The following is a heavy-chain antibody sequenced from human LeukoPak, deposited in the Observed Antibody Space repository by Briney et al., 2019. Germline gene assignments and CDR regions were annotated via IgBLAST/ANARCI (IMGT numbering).Heavy chain of an antibody. CDR2: ISGSGGST. J-gene: IGHJ2*01. CDR1: GFTFSSYA. CDR3: AKGRSSSSYWYFDL. D-gene: IGHD6-13*01. V-gene: IGHV3-23*01. Sequence: GGSLRLSCAASGFTFSSYAMSWVRQAPGKGLEWVSAISGSGGSTYCADSVKGRFTISRDNSKNTLYLQTNSLRAEDTAVYYCAKGRSSSSYWYFDLWGRGTLVTVSS.